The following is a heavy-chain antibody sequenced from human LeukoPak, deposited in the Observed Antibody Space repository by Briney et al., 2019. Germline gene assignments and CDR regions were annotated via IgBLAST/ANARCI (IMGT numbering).Heavy chain of an antibody. D-gene: IGHD3-10*01. CDR1: GGTFSSYA. J-gene: IGHJ6*03. CDR2: IIPIFGTA. V-gene: IGHV1-69*05. CDR3: ARVGVYYYYMDV. Sequence: SVKVSCKASGGTFSSYAISWVRQAPGQGLEWMGGIIPIFGTANYAQKFQGRVTITTDESTSTAYMELSSLRSEDTAVYYCARVGVYYYYMDVWGKGTTVTVS.